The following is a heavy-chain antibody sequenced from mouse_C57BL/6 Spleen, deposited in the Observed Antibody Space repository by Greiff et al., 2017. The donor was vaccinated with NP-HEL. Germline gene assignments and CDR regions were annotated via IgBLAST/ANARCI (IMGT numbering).Heavy chain of an antibody. V-gene: IGHV1-4*01. CDR3: ARSGDYDLYYFDY. Sequence: QVHVKQSGAELARPGASVKMSCKASGYTFTSYTMHWVKQRPGQGLEWIGYINPSSGYTKYNQKFKDKATLTADKSSSTAYMQLSSLTSEDSAVYYCARSGDYDLYYFDYWGQGTTLTVSS. J-gene: IGHJ2*01. CDR2: INPSSGYT. CDR1: GYTFTSYT. D-gene: IGHD2-4*01.